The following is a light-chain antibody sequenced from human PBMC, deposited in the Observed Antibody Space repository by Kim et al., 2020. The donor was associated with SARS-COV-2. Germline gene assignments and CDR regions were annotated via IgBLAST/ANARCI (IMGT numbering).Light chain of an antibody. Sequence: GQSITISCTGTSSDVGGYNYVSGYQQHPGKAPKLMIYEVSNRPSGVSNRFSGSKSGNTASLTISGLQAEDEADYYCSSYTSSSTNVFGTGTKVTVL. CDR3: SSYTSSSTNV. CDR2: EVS. CDR1: SSDVGGYNY. J-gene: IGLJ1*01. V-gene: IGLV2-14*01.